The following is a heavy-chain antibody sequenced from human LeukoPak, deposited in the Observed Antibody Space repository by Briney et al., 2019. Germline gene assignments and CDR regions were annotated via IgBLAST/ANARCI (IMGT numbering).Heavy chain of an antibody. CDR2: IIPIFGTA. Sequence: GASVKVSRKASGGTFSSYAISWVRQAPGQGLEWMGGIIPIFGTANYAQKFQGRVTITSDESTSTAYMELSSLRSEDTAVYYCARVVVGAMEFDYWGQGTLVTVSS. CDR1: GGTFSSYA. V-gene: IGHV1-69*13. J-gene: IGHJ4*02. D-gene: IGHD2-15*01. CDR3: ARVVVGAMEFDY.